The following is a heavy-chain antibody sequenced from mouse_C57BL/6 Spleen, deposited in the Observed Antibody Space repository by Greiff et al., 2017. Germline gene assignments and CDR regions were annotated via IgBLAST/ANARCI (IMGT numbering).Heavy chain of an antibody. V-gene: IGHV1-15*01. J-gene: IGHJ2*01. CDR1: GYTFTDYE. CDR3: TRRTPGDYFDY. Sequence: QVQLKQSGAELVRPGASVTLSCKASGYTFTDYEMHWVKQTPVHGLEWIGAIDPETGGTAYNQKFKGKAILTADKSSSTAYMELRSLTSEDSAVYYWTRRTPGDYFDYWGQGTTLTVSS. CDR2: IDPETGGT.